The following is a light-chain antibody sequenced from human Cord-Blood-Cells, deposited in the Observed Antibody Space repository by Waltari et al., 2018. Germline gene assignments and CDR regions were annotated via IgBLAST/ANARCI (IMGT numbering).Light chain of an antibody. Sequence: IVVTQSPLHLLVTPGERACISCMASQSLLHSNGYNYLDWHLQKPGQSQQLLIYVGSNRDSVVADRFSGSGSGTDFTLKISRVEAADVGVYYCMQALQTPWTCDHGTKVEI. CDR3: MQALQTPWT. J-gene: IGKJ1*01. V-gene: IGKV2-28*01. CDR1: QSLLHSNGYNY. CDR2: VGS.